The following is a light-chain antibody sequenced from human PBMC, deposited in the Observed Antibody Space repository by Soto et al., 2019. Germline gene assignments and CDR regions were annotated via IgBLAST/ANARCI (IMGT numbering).Light chain of an antibody. CDR1: QSISTW. V-gene: IGKV1-5*03. CDR2: KAS. J-gene: IGKJ4*01. CDR3: QQYNTYPLT. Sequence: DIPMTPSPSTLSASLGDRVTITCRASQSISTWLAWYQQKAGKAPKLLIYKASSLEGGVPSRFSGSGSGTEFNITISSLQPDDFATYYCQQYNTYPLTFGGGTTVDIK.